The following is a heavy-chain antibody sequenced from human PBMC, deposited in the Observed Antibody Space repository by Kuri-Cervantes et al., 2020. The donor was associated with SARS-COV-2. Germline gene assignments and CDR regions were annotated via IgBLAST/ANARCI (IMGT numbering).Heavy chain of an antibody. CDR3: ARVGEDIVVVPAAIPYYYYYMDV. CDR2: ISAYNGNT. J-gene: IGHJ6*03. D-gene: IGHD2-2*01. Sequence: ASVKVSCKASGYTFTSYGISWVRQAPGQGLEWMGWISAYNGNTNYAQKLQGGVTMTTDTSTSTAYMELRSLRSDDTAVYYCARVGEDIVVVPAAIPYYYYYMDVWGKGTTVTVSS. CDR1: GYTFTSYG. V-gene: IGHV1-18*01.